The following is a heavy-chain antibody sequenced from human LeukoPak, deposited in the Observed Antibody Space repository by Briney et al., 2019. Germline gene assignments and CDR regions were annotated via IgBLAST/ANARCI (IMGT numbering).Heavy chain of an antibody. V-gene: IGHV4-59*01. CDR1: GGSFSSYY. J-gene: IGHJ4*02. Sequence: KPSETLSLTCTVSGGSFSSYYWSWIRQPPGKGLEWIGYIHYSGSTNYNPSLKSRVTISVDTSRNHFSLTPTSVTAADTAVYYCARVILFGRTGYYLDYWGQGTLVTVSS. CDR3: ARVILFGRTGYYLDY. D-gene: IGHD3-3*01. CDR2: IHYSGST.